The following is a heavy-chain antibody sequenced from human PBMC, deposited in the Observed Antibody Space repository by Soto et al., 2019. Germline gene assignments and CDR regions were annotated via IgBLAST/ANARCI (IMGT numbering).Heavy chain of an antibody. CDR2: IKQDGSEK. V-gene: IGHV3-7*01. CDR3: ARDYPYCSGGSCYSGNYYYYYYMDV. CDR1: GFTFSSYW. D-gene: IGHD2-15*01. Sequence: GGSLRLSCAASGFTFSSYWMSWVRQAPGKGLEWVANIKQDGSEKYYVDSVKGRFTISRDNAKNSLYLQMNSLRAEDTAVYYCARDYPYCSGGSCYSGNYYYYYYMDVWGKGTTVTVSS. J-gene: IGHJ6*03.